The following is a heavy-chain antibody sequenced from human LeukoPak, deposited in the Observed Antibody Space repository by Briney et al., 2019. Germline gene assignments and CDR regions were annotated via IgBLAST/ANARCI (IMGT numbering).Heavy chain of an antibody. V-gene: IGHV1-69*05. CDR1: GGPFSSYA. CDR3: ARAGGSYNYFDY. J-gene: IGHJ4*02. Sequence: ASVKVSCKASGGPFSSYAISWVRQAPGQGIEWMGRIIPIFGTANYAQKFQGRVTITTDESTSTAYMELSSLRSEDTAVYYCARAGGSYNYFDYWGQGTLVTVSS. CDR2: IIPIFGTA. D-gene: IGHD1-26*01.